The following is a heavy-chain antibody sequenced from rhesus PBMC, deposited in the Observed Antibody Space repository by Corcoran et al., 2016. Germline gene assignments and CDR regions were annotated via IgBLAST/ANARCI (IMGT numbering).Heavy chain of an antibody. CDR1: GAPFCSYW. D-gene: IGHD4-29*01. Sequence: QVQLQESGPGLVKPSETLSLPCAGSGAPFCSYWWSWLRPAPGQGLEWMGEINGHSGNTNYNPSLKSRVTISKDASKNQLSLNLNFVTDADTAVYYCSTNDYGTSYRFDVWGPGVLVTVSS. CDR2: INGHSGNT. CDR3: STNDYGTSYRFDV. V-gene: IGHV4-80*01. J-gene: IGHJ5-1*01.